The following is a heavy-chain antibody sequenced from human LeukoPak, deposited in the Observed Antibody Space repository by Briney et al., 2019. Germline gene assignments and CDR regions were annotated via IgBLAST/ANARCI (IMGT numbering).Heavy chain of an antibody. D-gene: IGHD3-22*01. V-gene: IGHV4-59*08. Sequence: TSETLSLTCTVSGGSISSYYWSWIRQPPGKGLEWIGYNYYSGSTNYNPSLKSRVTISVDTSKNQFSLKLSSVTAADTAVYYCARQGYYDSSGYPSVDYWGQGTLVTVSS. CDR2: NYYSGST. J-gene: IGHJ4*02. CDR1: GGSISSYY. CDR3: ARQGYYDSSGYPSVDY.